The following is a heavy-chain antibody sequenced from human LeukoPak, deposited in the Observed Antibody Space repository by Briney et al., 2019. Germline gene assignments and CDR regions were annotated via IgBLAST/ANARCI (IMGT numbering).Heavy chain of an antibody. CDR1: GGSLSNYY. V-gene: IGHV4-59*08. CDR2: RYHSGSS. Sequence: SETLSLTCTVSGGSLSNYYWSWIRQPPGKGPEWMGYRYHSGSSNYNPSLKGRVTISVDTSKNQFSLKLNAVTAADTAVYYCARRTYFDLWGRGTLVTVSS. CDR3: ARRTYFDL. J-gene: IGHJ2*01.